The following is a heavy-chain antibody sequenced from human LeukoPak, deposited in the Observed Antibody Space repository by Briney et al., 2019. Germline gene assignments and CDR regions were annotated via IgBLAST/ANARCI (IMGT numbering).Heavy chain of an antibody. J-gene: IGHJ1*01. D-gene: IGHD3-22*01. Sequence: GGSLRLSCAASGFTFSSYSMNWVRQAPGKGLEWVSSISSSRSYIYYADSVKGRFTISRDNAKNSLYLQMNSLRAEDTAVYYCARDEHSTNYYDSSGYSAEHFQHWGQGTLVSAS. CDR1: GFTFSSYS. CDR2: ISSSRSYI. CDR3: ARDEHSTNYYDSSGYSAEHFQH. V-gene: IGHV3-21*01.